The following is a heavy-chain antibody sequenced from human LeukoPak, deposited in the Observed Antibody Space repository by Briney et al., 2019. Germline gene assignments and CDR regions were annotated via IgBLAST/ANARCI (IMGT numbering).Heavy chain of an antibody. J-gene: IGHJ4*02. CDR1: GGSITTYY. CDR3: ARGSCTSNSCFHIVY. CDR2: INTSGST. Sequence: SETLSLTCTVSGGSITTYYWSWIRQSAGKGLEWIGRINTSGSTNYKPSLKSRVTISVDKSKNQFSLKLSSVTAADTAVYYCARGSCTSNSCFHIVYWGPGALSPSPQ. D-gene: IGHD2-2*01. V-gene: IGHV4-4*07.